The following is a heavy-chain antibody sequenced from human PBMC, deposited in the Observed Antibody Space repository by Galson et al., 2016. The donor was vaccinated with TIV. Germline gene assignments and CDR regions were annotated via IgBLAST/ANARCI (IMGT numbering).Heavy chain of an antibody. J-gene: IGHJ4*02. CDR2: ISYDRSDK. Sequence: SLRLSCAASGFTFSSYGLHWVRQPPGKALEWVAFISYDRSDKSYADSVKGRFTLSRDKSKNTLYLQMNSLRGEDTAVYYCARVKESYYFDYWGQGTLVTVSS. V-gene: IGHV3-30*04. CDR3: ARVKESYYFDY. CDR1: GFTFSSYG.